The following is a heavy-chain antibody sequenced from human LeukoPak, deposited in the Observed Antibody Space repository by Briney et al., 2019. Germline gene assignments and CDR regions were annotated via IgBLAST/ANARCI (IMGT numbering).Heavy chain of an antibody. CDR3: AKGHITMVRGVIPTLFDY. CDR2: ICGSGGST. J-gene: IGHJ4*02. Sequence: QSGGCLRLSCAASGFTFSSYAMSSVRQAPGKGLEWVSAICGSGGSTYYADSVKGRFTISRDNSKNTLYLQMNSLRAEDTAVYYCAKGHITMVRGVIPTLFDYWGQGTLVTVSS. D-gene: IGHD3-10*01. CDR1: GFTFSSYA. V-gene: IGHV3-23*01.